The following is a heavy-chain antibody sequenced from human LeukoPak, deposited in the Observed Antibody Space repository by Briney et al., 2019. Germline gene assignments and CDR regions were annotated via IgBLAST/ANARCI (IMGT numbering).Heavy chain of an antibody. CDR3: ARPLRSSGWPGVDY. D-gene: IGHD6-19*01. CDR1: GYIFTSYW. V-gene: IGHV5-10-1*01. J-gene: IGHJ4*02. Sequence: GESLKISCKGSGYIFTSYWISWVRQMPGKGLELMGRIDPSDSYTNYSPSFQGHVTISADKSISTAYLQWSSLKASDTAMYYCARPLRSSGWPGVDYWGQGTLVTVSS. CDR2: IDPSDSYT.